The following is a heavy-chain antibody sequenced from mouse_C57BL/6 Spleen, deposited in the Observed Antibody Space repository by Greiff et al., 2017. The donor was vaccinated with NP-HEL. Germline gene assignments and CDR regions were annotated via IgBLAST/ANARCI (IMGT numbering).Heavy chain of an antibody. CDR2: IRLKSDNYAT. J-gene: IGHJ1*03. CDR3: TAFVTTVVDWYFDV. CDR1: GFTFSNYW. D-gene: IGHD1-1*01. V-gene: IGHV6-3*01. Sequence: DVMLVESGGGLVQPGGSMKLSCVASGFTFSNYWMNWVRQSPEKGLEWVAQIRLKSDNYATHYAESVKGRFTISRDDSKSSVYLQMNNLRAEDTGIYYCTAFVTTVVDWYFDVWGTGTTVTVSS.